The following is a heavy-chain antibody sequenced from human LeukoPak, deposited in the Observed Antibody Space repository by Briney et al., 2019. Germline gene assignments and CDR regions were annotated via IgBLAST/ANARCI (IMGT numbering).Heavy chain of an antibody. CDR2: IIPIFGTA. J-gene: IGHJ4*02. D-gene: IGHD3-22*01. CDR1: VWTFSSYA. Sequence: ASVKVSCKASVWTFSSYAISWVRQAPGQGLEWMGGIIPIFGTANYAQKFQGRVTITTDESTSTAYMELSSLRSDDTAVYYCVDRTSSGYYYWGQGTLVTVSS. V-gene: IGHV1-69*05. CDR3: VDRTSSGYYY.